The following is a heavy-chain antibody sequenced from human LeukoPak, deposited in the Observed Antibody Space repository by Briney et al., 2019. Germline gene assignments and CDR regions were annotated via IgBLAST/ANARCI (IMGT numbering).Heavy chain of an antibody. CDR2: IVGTGVSR. D-gene: IGHD6-19*01. Sequence: GGSLRLSCAASGFTFSSHAMSWVRQAPGKGLEWVSSIVGTGVSRDYADSVKGRFAVSRDNSNNTMYLQMNSLRAEDTAVYYCAKDRLAVAGSLGYWGQGTLVTVSS. CDR1: GFTFSSHA. J-gene: IGHJ4*02. CDR3: AKDRLAVAGSLGY. V-gene: IGHV3-23*01.